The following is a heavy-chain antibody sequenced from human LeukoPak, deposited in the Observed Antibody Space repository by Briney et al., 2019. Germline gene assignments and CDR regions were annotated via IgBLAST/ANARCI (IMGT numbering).Heavy chain of an antibody. Sequence: GASVKVSCKASGYTFTGYYMHWVRQAPGQGLEWMGWINPNSGGTNYAQKFQGRVTMTRDTSISTAYMELSRLRSDDTAVYYCARVPYDFWSGLNWFDPWGQGTLVTVSS. J-gene: IGHJ5*02. CDR2: INPNSGGT. V-gene: IGHV1-2*02. CDR3: ARVPYDFWSGLNWFDP. CDR1: GYTFTGYY. D-gene: IGHD3-3*01.